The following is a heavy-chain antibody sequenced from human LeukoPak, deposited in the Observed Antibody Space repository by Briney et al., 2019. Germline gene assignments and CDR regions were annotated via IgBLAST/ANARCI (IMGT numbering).Heavy chain of an antibody. J-gene: IGHJ4*02. V-gene: IGHV4-4*02. D-gene: IGHD2-15*01. CDR2: IYHSGST. CDR3: ARDCSGGSCYDY. Sequence: SETLSLTCAVSGGSISSSNWWSWVCQPPGKGLEWIGEIYHSGSTNYNPSLKSRVTISVDKSKNQFSLKLSSVTAADTAVYYCARDCSGGSCYDYWGQGTLVTVSS. CDR1: GGSISSSNW.